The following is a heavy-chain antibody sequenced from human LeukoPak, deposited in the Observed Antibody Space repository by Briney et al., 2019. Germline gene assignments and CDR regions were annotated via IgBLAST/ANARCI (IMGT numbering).Heavy chain of an antibody. CDR3: ARDIGYSSGWYVRDY. J-gene: IGHJ4*02. V-gene: IGHV1-18*01. Sequence: GASVKVSCKASGYTFTSYGISWVRQAPGQGPEWMGWISAYNGNTNYAQKLQGRATMTTDTSTSTAYMELRSLRSDDTAVYYCARDIGYSSGWYVRDYWGQGTLVTVSS. D-gene: IGHD6-19*01. CDR2: ISAYNGNT. CDR1: GYTFTSYG.